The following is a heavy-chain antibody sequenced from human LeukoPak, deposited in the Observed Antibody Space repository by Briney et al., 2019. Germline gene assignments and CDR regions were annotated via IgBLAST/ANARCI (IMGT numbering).Heavy chain of an antibody. V-gene: IGHV3-53*01. Sequence: PGGSLRLSCAASGFTVSSNYMSWVRQAPGKGLEWVSVIYSGGSTYYADSVKGRFTISRDNSKNTLYLQMNSLRAEDTAVYYCAKDMRQLPEGDAFDIWGQGTMVTVSS. CDR1: GFTVSSNY. J-gene: IGHJ3*02. D-gene: IGHD2-2*01. CDR3: AKDMRQLPEGDAFDI. CDR2: IYSGGST.